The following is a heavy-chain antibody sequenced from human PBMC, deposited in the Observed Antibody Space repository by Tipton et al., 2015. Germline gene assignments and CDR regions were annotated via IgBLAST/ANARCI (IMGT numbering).Heavy chain of an antibody. CDR1: GGSISSYY. Sequence: TLSLTCTVSGGSISSYYWSWIRQPPGKGLEWIGFIYYSGNTKYNPSLKSRVTISVDTSKTQFSLKLTSVTAADTAVYYCACQDYDSLTRDYQTVDYWGQGTLVTVSS. V-gene: IGHV4-59*08. J-gene: IGHJ4*02. D-gene: IGHD3-9*01. CDR3: ACQDYDSLTRDYQTVDY. CDR2: IYYSGNT.